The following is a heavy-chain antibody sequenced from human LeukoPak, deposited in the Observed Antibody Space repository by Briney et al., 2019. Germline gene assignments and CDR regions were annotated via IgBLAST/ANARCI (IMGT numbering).Heavy chain of an antibody. CDR3: ARESLGMYSSGWTPNWLGP. D-gene: IGHD6-19*01. Sequence: ASVKVSCKASGYTFTGYYMHWVRQAPGQGLEWMGWINPNSGGANYAQKFQGRVTMTRDTSISTAYMELSRLRSDDTAVYYCARESLGMYSSGWTPNWLGPWGQGTLVTVSS. V-gene: IGHV1-2*02. CDR2: INPNSGGA. J-gene: IGHJ5*02. CDR1: GYTFTGYY.